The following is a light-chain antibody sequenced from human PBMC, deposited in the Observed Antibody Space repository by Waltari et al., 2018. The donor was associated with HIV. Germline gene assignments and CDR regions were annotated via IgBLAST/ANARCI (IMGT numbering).Light chain of an antibody. V-gene: IGKV3-15*01. CDR2: GAS. CDR3: QQYNNWST. CDR1: QSVSSN. J-gene: IGKJ1*01. Sequence: EIVMTQSPATLSVSPGERATLSCRASQSVSSNLAWYQQKPGQAPRLLIYGASTRATGIPAMFSGSGSGTEFTLTISILQSEDFAFYYCQQYNNWSTFGQGTKVEIK.